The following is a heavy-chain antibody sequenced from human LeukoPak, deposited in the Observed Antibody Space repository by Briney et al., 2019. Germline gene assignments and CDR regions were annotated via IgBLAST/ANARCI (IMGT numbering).Heavy chain of an antibody. CDR2: IKQDGSEK. J-gene: IGHJ4*02. D-gene: IGHD6-19*01. V-gene: IGHV3-7*01. Sequence: GGSLRLSCAASGFTFSSYWMSWVRQAPGKGLDWVANIKQDGSEKYYVDSVKGRFTISRDNAKNSLYLQMNSLRAEDTAVYYCARALSSGWYRDDYFDYWGQGTLVTVSS. CDR1: GFTFSSYW. CDR3: ARALSSGWYRDDYFDY.